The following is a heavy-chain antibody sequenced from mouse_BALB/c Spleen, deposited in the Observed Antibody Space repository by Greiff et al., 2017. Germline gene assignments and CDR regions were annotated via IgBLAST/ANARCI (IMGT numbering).Heavy chain of an antibody. CDR3: AREDYYRYAMDY. CDR2: IAPGSGST. V-gene: IGHV1S41*01. J-gene: IGHJ4*01. Sequence: DLVKPGASVKLSCKASGYTFTSNWINWIKQRPGQGLEWIGRIAPGSGSTYYNELFKGKATLTVDTSSSTAYIQLSSLSSEDSAVYFCAREDYYRYAMDYWGQGTSVTVSS. D-gene: IGHD2-14*01. CDR1: GYTFTSNW.